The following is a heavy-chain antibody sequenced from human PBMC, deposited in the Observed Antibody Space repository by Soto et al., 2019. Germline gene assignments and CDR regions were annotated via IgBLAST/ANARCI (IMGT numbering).Heavy chain of an antibody. CDR3: AKDGWELLRGFDH. Sequence: EVQLLESGGGLVQPGGSLRLSCAASGFTFRTYAMTWVRQAPGKGLEWVSTISGSGGSTYYADSVKGRFTISRDNSNDTLYLQMNSLRAEDTAVYYCAKDGWELLRGFDHWGQGTLVTVSS. CDR1: GFTFRTYA. D-gene: IGHD1-26*01. J-gene: IGHJ5*02. V-gene: IGHV3-23*01. CDR2: ISGSGGST.